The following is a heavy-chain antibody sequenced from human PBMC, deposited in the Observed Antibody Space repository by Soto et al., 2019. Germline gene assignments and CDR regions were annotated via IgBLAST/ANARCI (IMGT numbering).Heavy chain of an antibody. D-gene: IGHD5-18*01. V-gene: IGHV4-59*08. CDR2: IYYSGST. J-gene: IGHJ4*02. CDR3: ARNRYSYGVYYFDY. Sequence: SETLSLTCTVSGGSISSYYWGWIRQPPGKGLEWIGNIYYSGSTNYNPSLKSRVTISVDTSKNQFSLKLSSVTAADTAVYYCARNRYSYGVYYFDYWGQGTLVTVSS. CDR1: GGSISSYY.